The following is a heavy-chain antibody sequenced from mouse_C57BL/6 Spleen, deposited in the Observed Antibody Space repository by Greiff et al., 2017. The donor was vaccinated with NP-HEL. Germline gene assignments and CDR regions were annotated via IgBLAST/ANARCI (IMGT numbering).Heavy chain of an antibody. CDR1: GYTFTSYW. CDR3: ARSGWYFDV. V-gene: IGHV1-50*01. CDR2: IDPSDSYT. J-gene: IGHJ1*03. Sequence: QVQLQQPGAELVKPGASVKLSCKASGYTFTSYWMQWVKQRPGQGLEWIGEIDPSDSYTNYNQKFKGKATLTVDTSSSTAYMQLSSLTSEDSAVYYCARSGWYFDVWGTGTTVTVSS. D-gene: IGHD3-1*01.